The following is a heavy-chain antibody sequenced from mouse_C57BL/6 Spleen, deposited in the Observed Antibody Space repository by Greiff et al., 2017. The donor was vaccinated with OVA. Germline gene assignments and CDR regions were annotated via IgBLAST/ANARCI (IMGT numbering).Heavy chain of an antibody. CDR3: ARAAQVSTPYWYFDV. D-gene: IGHD3-2*02. J-gene: IGHJ1*03. Sequence: EVQVVESGPGLVKPSQSLSLTCSVTGYSITSGYYWNWIRQFPGNKLELMGYISYDGSNNYNPSLKNRISITRDTSKNQFFLKLNSVTTEDTATYYCARAAQVSTPYWYFDVWGTGTTVTVSS. CDR2: ISYDGSN. CDR1: GYSITSGYY. V-gene: IGHV3-6*01.